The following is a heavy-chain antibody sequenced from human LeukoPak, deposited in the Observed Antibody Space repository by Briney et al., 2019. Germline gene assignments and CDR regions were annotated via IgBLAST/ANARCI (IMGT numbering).Heavy chain of an antibody. CDR1: GGSFSGYY. CDR3: ARGDGDYGVGAFDI. Sequence: SETLSLTCAVYGGSFSGYYWSWIRQPPGKGLEWIGEINHSGSTNYNPSLKSRVTISVDRSKNQFSLKLSSVTAADTAVYYCARGDGDYGVGAFDIWGQGTMVTVSS. CDR2: INHSGST. J-gene: IGHJ3*02. D-gene: IGHD4-17*01. V-gene: IGHV4-34*01.